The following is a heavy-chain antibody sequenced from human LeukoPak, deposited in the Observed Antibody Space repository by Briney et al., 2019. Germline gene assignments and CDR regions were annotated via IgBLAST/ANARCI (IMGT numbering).Heavy chain of an antibody. Sequence: GGSLRLSCAASGFTFSSYSMSWVRQAPGKGLEWVSSISSSSSYIYYADSVKGRFTISRDNAKNSLYLQMNSLRAEDTAVYYCAKLNWNYLAFDYWGQGTLVTVSS. V-gene: IGHV3-21*01. J-gene: IGHJ4*02. D-gene: IGHD1-7*01. CDR3: AKLNWNYLAFDY. CDR1: GFTFSSYS. CDR2: ISSSSSYI.